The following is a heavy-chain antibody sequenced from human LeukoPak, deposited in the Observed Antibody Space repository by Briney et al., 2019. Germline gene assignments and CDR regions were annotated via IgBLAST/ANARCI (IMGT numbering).Heavy chain of an antibody. J-gene: IGHJ4*02. D-gene: IGHD3-22*01. V-gene: IGHV1-69*13. Sequence: SVKVSCKASGGTFSSYAISWVRQAPGQGLEWMGGIIPIFGTANYAQKFQGRVTITADESTSTAYMELSSLRSEDTAVYYCARNVYYYDSSGYPDYWGQGALVTVSS. CDR3: ARNVYYYDSSGYPDY. CDR2: IIPIFGTA. CDR1: GGTFSSYA.